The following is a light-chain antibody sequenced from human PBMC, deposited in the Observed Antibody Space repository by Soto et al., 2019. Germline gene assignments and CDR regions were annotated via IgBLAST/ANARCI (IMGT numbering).Light chain of an antibody. J-gene: IGKJ2*01. CDR2: DAS. CDR3: QQYGRSPMYT. V-gene: IGKV3-20*01. CDR1: QSVGSSY. Sequence: EIVLTQSPGTLSLSPGERATLSCRASQSVGSSYLAWYQQKPGQAPRLLIYDASSRATGIPDRFSGSGSGTDFPLTLSRLEPDDFGVYYCQQYGRSPMYTLGQGTKLEIK.